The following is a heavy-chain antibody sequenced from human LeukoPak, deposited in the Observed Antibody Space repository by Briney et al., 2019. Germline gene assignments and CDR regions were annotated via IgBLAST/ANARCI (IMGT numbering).Heavy chain of an antibody. Sequence: GASVKVSCKASGYTFTSYGISWVLQAPGQGLEWMGWISAYNGNTNYAQKLQGRVTMTTDTSTSTAYMELRSLRSDDTAVYYCARVSRYYYDSSGLNWFDPWGQGTLVTVSS. CDR1: GYTFTSYG. CDR3: ARVSRYYYDSSGLNWFDP. D-gene: IGHD3-22*01. J-gene: IGHJ5*02. CDR2: ISAYNGNT. V-gene: IGHV1-18*01.